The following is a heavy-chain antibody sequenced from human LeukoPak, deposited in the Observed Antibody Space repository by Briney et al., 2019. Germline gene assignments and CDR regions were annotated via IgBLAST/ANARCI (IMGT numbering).Heavy chain of an antibody. J-gene: IGHJ4*02. V-gene: IGHV3-23*01. CDR3: AKKWGSYGSGRLSIDY. Sequence: GGSLRLSCAASGFTFSSYAMSWVRQAPGKGLEWVSAISGSGGSTYYADSVKGRFTISRDNSKNTLYLQMNSLRAEDTAVYYCAKKWGSYGSGRLSIDYWGQGTLVTVSS. D-gene: IGHD3-10*01. CDR1: GFTFSSYA. CDR2: ISGSGGST.